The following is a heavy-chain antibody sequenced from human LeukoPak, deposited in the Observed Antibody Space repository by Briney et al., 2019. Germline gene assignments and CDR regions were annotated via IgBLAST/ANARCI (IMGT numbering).Heavy chain of an antibody. Sequence: ETLSLTCTVSGGSISSYYWSWIRQPPGKGLEWVANIKQDGSEKYYVESVKGRFTISRDNAKKLMYLQMNSLRVEDTAVYYCASSIGVAAWFDPWGQGTLVTVSS. CDR3: ASSIGVAAWFDP. CDR1: GGSISSYY. D-gene: IGHD6-19*01. J-gene: IGHJ5*02. CDR2: IKQDGSEK. V-gene: IGHV3-7*01.